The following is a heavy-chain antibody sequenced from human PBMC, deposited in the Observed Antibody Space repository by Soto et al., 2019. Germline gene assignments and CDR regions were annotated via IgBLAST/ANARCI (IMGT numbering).Heavy chain of an antibody. D-gene: IGHD3-16*01. J-gene: IGHJ4*02. CDR2: ISTDGSST. Sequence: EVQLVESGGGLVLPGGSLRLSCVTYGLTFSNYWMHWVRQAPGKGLVWVSRISTDGSSTDYADSVKGRFTISRDNAKNTLYLQMNSLRAEDTAVYYCARDTFGLHYWGQGTLVTVSS. V-gene: IGHV3-74*01. CDR1: GLTFSNYW. CDR3: ARDTFGLHY.